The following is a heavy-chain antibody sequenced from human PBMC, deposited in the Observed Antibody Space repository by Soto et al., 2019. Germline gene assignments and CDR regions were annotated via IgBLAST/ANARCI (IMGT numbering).Heavy chain of an antibody. J-gene: IGHJ5*02. CDR2: MNPNSGNT. D-gene: IGHD3-3*01. V-gene: IGHV1-8*01. Sequence: QVQLVQSGAEVKKPGSSVKVSCKSSGYTFTSYDINWVLQATGQGLEWMGWMNPNSGNTGNAQKFKGRVTMTCNTTISTAYLELSSLGSEDTAVYYCERGVSGYDFWSGYPNYFWFDPWGQGTLVTVSS. CDR3: ERGVSGYDFWSGYPNYFWFDP. CDR1: GYTFTSYD.